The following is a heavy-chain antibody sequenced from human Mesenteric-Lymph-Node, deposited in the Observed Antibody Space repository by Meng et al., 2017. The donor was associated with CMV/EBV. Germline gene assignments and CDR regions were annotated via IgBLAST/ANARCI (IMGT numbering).Heavy chain of an antibody. Sequence: GESLKISCDASGFTFNFGMHWVRQAPGKGLEWVAFIRSDETDKWYADSVKGRFTISRDNSKSILSLHMSSLRGEDTAVCCCARGIVATITYYYYYGMDVWGQGTTVTVSS. CDR1: GFTFNFG. D-gene: IGHD5-12*01. CDR3: ARGIVATITYYYYYGMDV. J-gene: IGHJ6*02. V-gene: IGHV3-30*02. CDR2: IRSDETDK.